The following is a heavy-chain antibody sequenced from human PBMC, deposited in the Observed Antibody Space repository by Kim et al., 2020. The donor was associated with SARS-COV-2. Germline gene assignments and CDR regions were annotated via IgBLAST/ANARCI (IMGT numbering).Heavy chain of an antibody. J-gene: IGHJ4*02. Sequence: GGSLRLSCAASGFTFSSYGMHWVRQAPGKGLEWVAVIWYDGSNKYYADSVKGRFTISRDNSKNTLYLQMNSLRAEDTAVYYCARDGIGGWYLFDYWGQGTLVTVSS. CDR3: ARDGIGGWYLFDY. V-gene: IGHV3-33*01. CDR1: GFTFSSYG. D-gene: IGHD6-19*01. CDR2: IWYDGSNK.